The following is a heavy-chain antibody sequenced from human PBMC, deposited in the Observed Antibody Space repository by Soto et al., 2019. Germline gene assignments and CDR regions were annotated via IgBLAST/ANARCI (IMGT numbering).Heavy chain of an antibody. CDR1: GFTFSSYA. CDR2: ISYDGSNK. J-gene: IGHJ5*02. CDR3: ARDPSSGSYINWFDP. D-gene: IGHD1-26*01. V-gene: IGHV3-30-3*01. Sequence: GGSLRLSCAASGFTFSSYAMHWVRQAPGKGLEWVAVISYDGSNKYYADSVKGRFTISRDNSKNTLYLQMNNLRAEDTAVYYCARDPSSGSYINWFDPWGQGTLVTVSS.